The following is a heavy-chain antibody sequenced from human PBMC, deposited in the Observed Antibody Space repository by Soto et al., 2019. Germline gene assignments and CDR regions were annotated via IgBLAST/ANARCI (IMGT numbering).Heavy chain of an antibody. CDR2: IYSSGNT. CDR3: ARGQRFSDWFDP. Sequence: LSLTCSVSGGTISGYYWTWIRQPAGKGLEWIGRIYSSGNTKYNPSLQSRVTMSLDTSNNQFSLRLTSVTAADTAVYYCARGQRFSDWFDPWGQGTLVTVS. D-gene: IGHD3-3*01. J-gene: IGHJ5*02. V-gene: IGHV4-4*07. CDR1: GGTISGYY.